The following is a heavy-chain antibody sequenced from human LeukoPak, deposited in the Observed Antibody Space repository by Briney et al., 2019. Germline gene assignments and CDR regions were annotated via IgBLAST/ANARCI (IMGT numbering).Heavy chain of an antibody. D-gene: IGHD4-17*01. CDR2: IYHSGST. V-gene: IGHV4-30-2*01. J-gene: IGHJ4*02. CDR3: ARGLRGSPGVDY. Sequence: SQTPSLTCAVSGGSISSGGYSWSWIRQPPGKGLEWIGYIYHSGSTYYNPSLKSRVTISVDRSKNQFSLKLSSVTAADTAVYYCARGLRGSPGVDYWGQGTLVTVSS. CDR1: GGSISSGGYS.